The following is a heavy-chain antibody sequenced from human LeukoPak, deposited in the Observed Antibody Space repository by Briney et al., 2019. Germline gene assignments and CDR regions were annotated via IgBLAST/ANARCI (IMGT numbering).Heavy chain of an antibody. CDR1: GFTFSSNA. J-gene: IGHJ4*02. Sequence: HPGRSLRLSCAASGFTFSSNAMSWVRQAPGKGLEWVSAISGSGGSTYSAHPAKGRFTISRDNTKNTLYLQMNSLRAEYTAVYYCAKGRSLFDYWGQGTLVTVSS. CDR3: AKGRSLFDY. CDR2: ISGSGGST. D-gene: IGHD6-13*01. V-gene: IGHV3-23*01.